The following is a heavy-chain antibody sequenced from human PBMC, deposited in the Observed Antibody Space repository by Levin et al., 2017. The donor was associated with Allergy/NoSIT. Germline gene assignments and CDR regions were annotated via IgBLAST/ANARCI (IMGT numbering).Heavy chain of an antibody. CDR2: ISGSGGST. CDR3: AKAAYDYVWGSNNFDY. J-gene: IGHJ4*02. V-gene: IGHV3-23*01. CDR1: GFTFSSYA. D-gene: IGHD3-16*01. Sequence: LSLTCAASGFTFSSYAMSWVRQAPGKGLEWVSAISGSGGSTYYADSVKGRFTISRDNSKNTLYLQMNSLRAEDTAVYYCAKAAYDYVWGSNNFDYWGQGTLVTVSS.